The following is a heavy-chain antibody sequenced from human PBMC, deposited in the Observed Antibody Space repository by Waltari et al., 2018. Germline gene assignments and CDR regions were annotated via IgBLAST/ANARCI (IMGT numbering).Heavy chain of an antibody. CDR1: GYSFTNYY. J-gene: IGHJ4*02. CDR3: ARDRECFTMNCHDESDF. D-gene: IGHD3-22*01. V-gene: IGHV1-46*01. CDR2: IKPKGRT. Sequence: QVQLVQSGAEVKKPGASVQVSCKTSGYSFTNYYIHWVRQAPEQGLEWMGRIKPKGRTVYGPKFQGRVSMTSDTSTTAVYMGLSSLRSEDTAVYYCARDRECFTMNCHDESDFWGQGTRVTVSA.